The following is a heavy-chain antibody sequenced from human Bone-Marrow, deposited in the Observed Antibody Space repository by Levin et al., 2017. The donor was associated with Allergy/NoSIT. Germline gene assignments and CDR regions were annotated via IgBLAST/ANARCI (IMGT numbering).Heavy chain of an antibody. CDR3: AKDRDRYGWDFDY. V-gene: IGHV3-23*01. CDR2: IGDSGGNT. CDR1: GFTFSNYA. D-gene: IGHD5-18*01. J-gene: IGHJ4*02. Sequence: GGSLRLSCGASGFTFSNYAMNWVRQAPGKGLEWVSSIGDSGGNTYYADSVKGRFTISRDNSKDTLYLQMNSLRAEDKALYYCAKDRDRYGWDFDYWGQGTLVTVSS.